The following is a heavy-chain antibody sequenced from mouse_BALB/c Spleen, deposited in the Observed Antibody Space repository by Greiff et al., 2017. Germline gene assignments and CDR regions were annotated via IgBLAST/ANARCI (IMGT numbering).Heavy chain of an antibody. D-gene: IGHD4-1*01. CDR3: ATGTAY. V-gene: IGHV1-55*01. CDR2: IYPGSGST. CDR1: GYNFTSYW. J-gene: IGHJ2*01. Sequence: QVQLPQPGAELVKPGTSVKLSCKASGYNFTSYWINWVKLRPGQGLEWIGDIYPGSGSTNYNEKFKSKATLTVDTSSSTAYMQLSSLASEDSALYYCATGTAYWGQGTTLTVSS.